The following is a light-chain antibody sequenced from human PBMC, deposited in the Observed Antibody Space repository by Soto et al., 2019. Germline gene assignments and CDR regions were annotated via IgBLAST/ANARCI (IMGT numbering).Light chain of an antibody. CDR2: GAS. Sequence: EIVLTQSPGTLSLSPGERATLSCRASQSVSTSYLAWYQQKPGQAPRLLIYGASSRATGIPDRFSGSGSGTDFTLTISRLEHADFAVYYCQQFGGSPRTFGPGPKADIK. CDR1: QSVSTSY. CDR3: QQFGGSPRT. V-gene: IGKV3-20*01. J-gene: IGKJ1*01.